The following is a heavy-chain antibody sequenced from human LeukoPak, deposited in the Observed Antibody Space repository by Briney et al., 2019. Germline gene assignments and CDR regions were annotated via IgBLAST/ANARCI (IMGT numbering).Heavy chain of an antibody. J-gene: IGHJ4*02. CDR1: GGSVSSGSYY. Sequence: SETLSLTCTVSGGSVSSGSYYWSWIRQPPGKGLEWIGHIYYSGSTNYNPSLKSRVTISADTSKNQFSLKLSSVTAADTAVYYCARGTVTINYFDYWGQGTLVTVSS. CDR3: ARGTVTINYFDY. V-gene: IGHV4-61*01. D-gene: IGHD4-11*01. CDR2: IYYSGST.